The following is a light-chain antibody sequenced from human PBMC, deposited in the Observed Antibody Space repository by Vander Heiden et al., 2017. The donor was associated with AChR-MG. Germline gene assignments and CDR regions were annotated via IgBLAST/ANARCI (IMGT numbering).Light chain of an antibody. CDR2: GAS. J-gene: IGKJ4*01. CDR1: QSVSSN. Sequence: EIVMTQSPATLSVSPGERATLSCRASQSVSSNLAWYQQKPGQAPRLLIYGASTRATGIPARFSGSGYGTEFTLTISSLQSEDFAVYYCQQDKNWPPRTFGGGTKVEIK. CDR3: QQDKNWPPRT. V-gene: IGKV3-15*01.